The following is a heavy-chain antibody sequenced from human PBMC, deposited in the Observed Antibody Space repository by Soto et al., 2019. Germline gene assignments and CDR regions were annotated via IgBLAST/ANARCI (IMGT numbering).Heavy chain of an antibody. Sequence: SETLSLTCAVYGGSFSGYYWSWIRQPPGKGLEGIGEINHSGSTNYNPSLKSRVTISVDTSKNQFSLKLSSVTAADTAVYYCARGNCSSTSCYPSDYWGQGTLVTVSS. V-gene: IGHV4-34*01. CDR1: GGSFSGYY. D-gene: IGHD2-2*01. CDR3: ARGNCSSTSCYPSDY. CDR2: INHSGST. J-gene: IGHJ4*02.